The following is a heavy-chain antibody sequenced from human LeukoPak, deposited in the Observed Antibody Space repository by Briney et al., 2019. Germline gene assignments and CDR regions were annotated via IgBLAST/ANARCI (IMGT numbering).Heavy chain of an antibody. Sequence: ASVKVSCKASGYTFTNYGISWVRQAPGQGLEWMGWISAYNGNTKYAQKLQGRVTMTTDTSTSTAYMELSSLRSEDTAVYYCARSHNWNDVSYYYYYYMDVWGKGTTVTISS. V-gene: IGHV1-18*01. CDR2: ISAYNGNT. D-gene: IGHD1-1*01. CDR1: GYTFTNYG. J-gene: IGHJ6*03. CDR3: ARSHNWNDVSYYYYYYMDV.